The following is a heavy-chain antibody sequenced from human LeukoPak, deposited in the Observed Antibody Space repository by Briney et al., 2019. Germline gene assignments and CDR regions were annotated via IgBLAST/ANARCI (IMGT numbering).Heavy chain of an antibody. J-gene: IGHJ6*03. Sequence: GASVKVSCKASGYTFTSYDINWVRHAPGQGLEWMASMNPNNGNTAYARKFQGRVTMTRYTSIGTAYLELSALRSEDTAVCYCARLHWESGGIYFYYYMDVWGKGTTVTVSS. CDR3: ARLHWESGGIYFYYYMDV. D-gene: IGHD3-16*01. CDR2: MNPNNGNT. V-gene: IGHV1-8*02. CDR1: GYTFTSYD.